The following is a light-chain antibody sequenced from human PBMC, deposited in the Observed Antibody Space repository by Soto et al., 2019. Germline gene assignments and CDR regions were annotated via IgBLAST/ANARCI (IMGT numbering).Light chain of an antibody. CDR1: SSDVGGYNY. Sequence: QSALTQPASVSGSPGRSITISCTGTSSDVGGYNYVSWYQQHPGKAPKLMIYEVSNRPSGVSNRFSGRKSGNTASLTISGLQAEDEADYYCSSYTSSSTLCVFGTGTKLTVL. CDR2: EVS. CDR3: SSYTSSSTLCV. V-gene: IGLV2-14*03. J-gene: IGLJ1*01.